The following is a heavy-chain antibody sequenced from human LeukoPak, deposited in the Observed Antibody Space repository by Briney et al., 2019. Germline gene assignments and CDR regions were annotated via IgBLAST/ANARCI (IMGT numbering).Heavy chain of an antibody. D-gene: IGHD1-26*01. CDR1: GGSISSYY. V-gene: IGHV4-59*01. Sequence: SETLSLACTVSGGSISSYYWSWIRQPPGKGLEWIGYIYYSGSTNYNPSLKSRVTISVDTSKNQFSLKLSSVTAADTAVYYCARGGGSYYFDYWGQGTLVTVSS. CDR3: ARGGGSYYFDY. J-gene: IGHJ4*02. CDR2: IYYSGST.